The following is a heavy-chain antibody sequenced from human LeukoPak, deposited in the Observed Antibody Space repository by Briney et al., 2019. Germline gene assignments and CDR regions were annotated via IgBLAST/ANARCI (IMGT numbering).Heavy chain of an antibody. CDR1: GGSISSGGYS. J-gene: IGHJ4*02. CDR3: AGRTQAAGDY. V-gene: IGHV4-30-2*01. D-gene: IGHD6-13*01. Sequence: PSQTLSLTCTVSGGSISSGGYSWSWIRQPPGKGLEWIGYIYHSGSTYYNPSLKSRVTISVDRSKNQFSLKLSSVTAADTAVYYCAGRTQAAGDYWGQGTLVTVSS. CDR2: IYHSGST.